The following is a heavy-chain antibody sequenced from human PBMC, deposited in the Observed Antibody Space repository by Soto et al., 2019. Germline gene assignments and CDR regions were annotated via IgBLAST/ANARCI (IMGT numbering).Heavy chain of an antibody. D-gene: IGHD4-17*01. CDR2: ISSSSSYI. Sequence: GGSLRLSCAASGFTFSSYSMNWVRQAPGKGLEWVSSISSSSSYIYYADSVKGRFTISRDNAKNSLYLQMNSLRAEDTAVYYCARAYGDYEGFFDYWGQGTLVTV. J-gene: IGHJ4*02. CDR1: GFTFSSYS. V-gene: IGHV3-21*01. CDR3: ARAYGDYEGFFDY.